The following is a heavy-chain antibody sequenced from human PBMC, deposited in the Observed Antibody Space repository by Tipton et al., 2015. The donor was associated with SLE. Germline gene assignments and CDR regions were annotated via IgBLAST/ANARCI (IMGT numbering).Heavy chain of an antibody. D-gene: IGHD3-10*01. J-gene: IGHJ4*02. CDR1: GFTFDDYA. Sequence: GSLRLSCAASGFTFDDYAMHWVRQAPGKGLEWVSLISGDGGSTYYADSVKGRFTISRDNSKNSLYLQMNSLRTEDTALYYCARSSITMVRGVIITGSFDYWGQGTLVTVSS. CDR2: ISGDGGST. V-gene: IGHV3-43*02. CDR3: ARSSITMVRGVIITGSFDY.